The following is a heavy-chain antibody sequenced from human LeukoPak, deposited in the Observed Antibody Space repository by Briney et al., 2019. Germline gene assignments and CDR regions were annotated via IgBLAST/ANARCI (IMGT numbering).Heavy chain of an antibody. CDR2: IYHSGST. V-gene: IGHV4-38-2*01. D-gene: IGHD4-11*01. J-gene: IGHJ4*02. CDR3: ARAPDYTLDY. CDR1: GYSISSGYY. Sequence: PSETLSLTCAVSGYSISSGYYWGWIRQPPGKGLGWIGSIYHSGSTYYNPSLKSRVTISVDTSKNQFSLKLSSVTAADTAVYYCARAPDYTLDYWGQGTLVTVSS.